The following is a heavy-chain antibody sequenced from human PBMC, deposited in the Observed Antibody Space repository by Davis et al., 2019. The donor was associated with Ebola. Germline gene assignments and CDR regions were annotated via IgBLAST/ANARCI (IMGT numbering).Heavy chain of an antibody. J-gene: IGHJ4*02. CDR3: ARGSLPYCGGDCPFDY. Sequence: ASVKVSCKASGYTFTSYYMHWVRQAPGQGLEWMGIINPSGGSTSYAQKFQGRVTMTRDTSTSTVYMELSSLRSEDTAVYYCARGSLPYCGGDCPFDYWGQGTLVTVSS. D-gene: IGHD2-21*02. V-gene: IGHV1-46*03. CDR1: GYTFTSYY. CDR2: INPSGGST.